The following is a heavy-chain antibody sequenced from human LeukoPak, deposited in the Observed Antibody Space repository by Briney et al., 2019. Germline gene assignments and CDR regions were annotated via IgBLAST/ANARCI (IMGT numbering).Heavy chain of an antibody. CDR1: GGSFSGYY. CDR2: INHSGST. J-gene: IGHJ5*02. CDR3: ARVLIWFGQLQNWFDP. D-gene: IGHD3-10*01. Sequence: SETLPLTCAVYGGSFSGYYWSWIRQPPGKGLEWIGEINHSGSTNYNPSLKSRVTISVDTSKNQFSLKLSSVTAADTAVYYCARVLIWFGQLQNWFDPWGPGTLVTVSS. V-gene: IGHV4-34*01.